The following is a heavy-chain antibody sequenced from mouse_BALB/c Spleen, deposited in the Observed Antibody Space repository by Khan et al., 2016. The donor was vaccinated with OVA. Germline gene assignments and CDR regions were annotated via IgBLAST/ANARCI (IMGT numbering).Heavy chain of an antibody. D-gene: IGHD2-3*01. CDR3: TSDGMDY. J-gene: IGHJ4*01. CDR2: INPTSGYT. Sequence: QIQLVQSGAERAKPGASVKMSCKASGYTFTTYWMHWVKQRPGQGLEWIGYINPTSGYTDYNENFKDRATLSADKSSSTAYMQLSSLTSEGSAVYYGTSDGMDYWGQGTALTVSS. V-gene: IGHV1-7*01. CDR1: GYTFTTYW.